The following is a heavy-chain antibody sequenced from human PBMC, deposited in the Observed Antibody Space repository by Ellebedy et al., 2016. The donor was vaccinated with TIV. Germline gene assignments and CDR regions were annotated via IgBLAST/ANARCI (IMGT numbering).Heavy chain of an antibody. D-gene: IGHD3-10*01. V-gene: IGHV3-30-3*01. CDR2: ISYDGSNK. CDR3: AKVRFGELTGVDY. Sequence: GESLKISXAASGFTFSSYAMHWVRQAPGKGLEWVAVISYDGSNKYYADSVKGRFTISRGNSKNTLYLQMNSLRAEDTAVYYCAKVRFGELTGVDYWGQGTLVTVSS. CDR1: GFTFSSYA. J-gene: IGHJ4*02.